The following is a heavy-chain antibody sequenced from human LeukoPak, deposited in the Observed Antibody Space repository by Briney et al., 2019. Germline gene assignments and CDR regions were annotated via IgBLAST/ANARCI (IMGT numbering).Heavy chain of an antibody. V-gene: IGHV4-4*07. CDR3: AKGGESSLPFDY. Sequence: SETLSLTCIASGASISGHYWSWIRQPAGKEPEWIGRVHTSRGTNYNSSLKSRLTMSVDTSKNQFSLHLASVTAADTAVYYCAKGGESSLPFDYWGQGTLVTVSS. J-gene: IGHJ4*02. CDR1: GASISGHY. CDR2: VHTSRGT. D-gene: IGHD3-10*01.